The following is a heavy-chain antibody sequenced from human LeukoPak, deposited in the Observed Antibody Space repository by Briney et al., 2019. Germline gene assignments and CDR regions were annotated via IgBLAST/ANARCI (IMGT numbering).Heavy chain of an antibody. Sequence: SETLSLTCTVSGDSISSYYWSWIRQPSGKGLEWIGRIYSSGSTNYNPSLTSRVTMSVDTSKNQFSLNLTSVTAADTAVYYCARVGYSSSWPYYFGMDVWGQGTTVSVSS. D-gene: IGHD6-13*01. CDR1: GDSISSYY. CDR2: IYSSGST. V-gene: IGHV4-4*07. J-gene: IGHJ6*02. CDR3: ARVGYSSSWPYYFGMDV.